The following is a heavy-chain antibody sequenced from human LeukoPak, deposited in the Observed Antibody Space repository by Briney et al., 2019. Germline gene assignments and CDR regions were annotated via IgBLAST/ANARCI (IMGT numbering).Heavy chain of an antibody. V-gene: IGHV1-46*01. D-gene: IGHD1-26*01. Sequence: ASVKVSCKAYGYTFTSYYIHWVRQAPGQGLEWMGIINPSGGSSKDAQKFQGRVTMTRDTPTSTVSMELGSLRSEDTAIYYCAREGLRVGETHYHYYMDVWGKGTMVTISS. CDR1: GYTFTSYY. CDR3: AREGLRVGETHYHYYMDV. J-gene: IGHJ6*03. CDR2: INPSGGSS.